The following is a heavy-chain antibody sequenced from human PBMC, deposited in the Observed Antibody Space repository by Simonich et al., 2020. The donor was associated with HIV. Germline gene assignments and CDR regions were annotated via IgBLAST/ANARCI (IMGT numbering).Heavy chain of an antibody. D-gene: IGHD2-2*01. CDR2: INHSGST. V-gene: IGHV4-34*01. CDR1: GGSFSGYY. Sequence: QVQLQQWGAGLLKPSETLSLTCAVYGGSFSGYYWSWIRQPPGKGRAWIGEINHSGSTTYNPSLKSRVTISVDTSKNQFSLKLSSVTAADTAVYYCARGFYQRLYYFDYWGQGTPVTVSS. J-gene: IGHJ4*02. CDR3: ARGFYQRLYYFDY.